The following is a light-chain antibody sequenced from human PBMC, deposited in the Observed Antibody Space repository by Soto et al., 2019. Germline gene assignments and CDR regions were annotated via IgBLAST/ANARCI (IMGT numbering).Light chain of an antibody. V-gene: IGKV1-5*03. Sequence: DIQMTQSPSTLSASVGDRVTITCRASQKINNWLAWYQQKPGKPPKLLISKASNLESGGPSRFSGSGSETEFTLTISSLQPDDFATYYCQQYNSYSLLTFAGGTRVDIK. CDR1: QKINNW. CDR2: KAS. J-gene: IGKJ4*01. CDR3: QQYNSYSLLT.